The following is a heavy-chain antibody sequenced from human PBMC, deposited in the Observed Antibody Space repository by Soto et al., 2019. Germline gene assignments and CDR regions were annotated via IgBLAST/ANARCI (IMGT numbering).Heavy chain of an antibody. Sequence: ASVKVSCKASGFTFITYDFSWVRQAVGQGLEWMGWMNPNNGNAGFAQKFRGRINMTRNTSISTAYLELSSLRSDDSAVYFCARRKERSGPYYLDLWGQGTQVTFSS. CDR3: ARRKERSGPYYLDL. CDR2: MNPNNGNA. J-gene: IGHJ4*02. CDR1: GFTFITYD. V-gene: IGHV1-8*01. D-gene: IGHD6-25*01.